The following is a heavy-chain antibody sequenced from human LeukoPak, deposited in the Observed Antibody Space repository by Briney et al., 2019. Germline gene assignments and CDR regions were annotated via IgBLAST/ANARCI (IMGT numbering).Heavy chain of an antibody. V-gene: IGHV3-7*01. D-gene: IGHD3-16*02. J-gene: IGHJ6*02. CDR3: ARDAATFGGVIVSYYYYGMDV. CDR1: GFTFSSYA. Sequence: PGGSLRLSCAASGFTFSSYAMSWVRQAPGKGLEWVANIKQDGSEKYYVDSVKGRFTISRDNAKNSLYLQMNSLRAEDTAVYYCARDAATFGGVIVSYYYYGMDVWGQGTTVTVSS. CDR2: IKQDGSEK.